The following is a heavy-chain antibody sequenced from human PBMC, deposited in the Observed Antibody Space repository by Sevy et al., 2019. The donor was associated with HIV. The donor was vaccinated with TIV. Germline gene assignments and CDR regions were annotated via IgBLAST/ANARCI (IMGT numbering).Heavy chain of an antibody. V-gene: IGHV4-61*01. Sequence: SETLSLTCTVSGGSVSSGSYFWSWIRQPPGKGLEWIAYIYYSGSTKYNPSLKSRVTISVDTSKNQFSLKLSAVTAAHTAVYYCARECAEMRKYGMDVWGQGTTVTVSS. CDR3: ARECAEMRKYGMDV. CDR2: IYYSGST. J-gene: IGHJ6*02. CDR1: GGSVSSGSYF.